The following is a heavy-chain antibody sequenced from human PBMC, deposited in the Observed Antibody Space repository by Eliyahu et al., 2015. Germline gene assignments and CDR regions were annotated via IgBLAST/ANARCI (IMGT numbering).Heavy chain of an antibody. V-gene: IGHV3-7*01. D-gene: IGHD1-26*01. CDR3: ARESGNLYYFDF. CDR1: GFTFSNYR. Sequence: EVQLVESGGGLVQPGGSLRLSCAASGFTFSNYRLGWVRQAPGKGVGGVANIXEDGSXXLFVXSVKGRFTISRDNAKNSLYLQMNSLXAEDTAVYYCARESGNLYYFDFWGQGTLVTVSS. CDR2: IXEDGSXX. J-gene: IGHJ4*02.